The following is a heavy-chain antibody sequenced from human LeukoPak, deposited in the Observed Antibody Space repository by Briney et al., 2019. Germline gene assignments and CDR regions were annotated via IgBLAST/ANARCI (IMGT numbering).Heavy chain of an antibody. CDR3: AREESSSWSDAFDI. CDR1: D. CDR2: MNANSGNT. V-gene: IGHV1-8*01. Sequence: DXNWVRQAPGQGLEWMGWMNANSGNTDYAQKMQGRVTITRKTTISTAYMQLSSLRSEDTAVYYCAREESSSWSDAFDIWGQGTMVTVSS. J-gene: IGHJ3*02. D-gene: IGHD6-13*01.